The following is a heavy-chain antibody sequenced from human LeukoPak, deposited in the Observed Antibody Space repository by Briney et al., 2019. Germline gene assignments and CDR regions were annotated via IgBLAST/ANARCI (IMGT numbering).Heavy chain of an antibody. V-gene: IGHV3-48*03. CDR2: ISSSGSTI. J-gene: IGHJ4*02. Sequence: GGSLRLSCAASGFTFSSYEMNWVRQAPGKGLEWVSYISSSGSTIYYADSVKGRFTISRDNAKNSLYLQMNSLRAEDTAVYYCARDKSRRNSYEFDYWGQGTLVTVSS. CDR3: ARDKSRRNSYEFDY. D-gene: IGHD5-18*01. CDR1: GFTFSSYE.